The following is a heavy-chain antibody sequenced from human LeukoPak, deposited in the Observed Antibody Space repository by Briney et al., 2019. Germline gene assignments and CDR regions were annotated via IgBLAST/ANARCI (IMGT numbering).Heavy chain of an antibody. Sequence: PSETLSLTCTVSGGSISTGGYYWSWIRQPPGKGLEWIGSIYYSGSTYYNPSLKSRVTISVDTSKNQFSLKLSSVTAADTAVYYCFARDFDALSNWYFDLWGRGTLVTVSS. J-gene: IGHJ2*01. CDR1: GGSISTGGYY. CDR3: FARDFDALSNWYFDL. V-gene: IGHV4-39*07. CDR2: IYYSGST. D-gene: IGHD3-9*01.